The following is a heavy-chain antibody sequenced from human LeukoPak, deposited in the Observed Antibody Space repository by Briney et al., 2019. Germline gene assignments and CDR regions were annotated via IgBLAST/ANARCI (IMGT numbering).Heavy chain of an antibody. Sequence: SETLSLTCTVSGGSLSRYFWTCIREPPGRGLEWIGYIYYSGNTNYNPALKSRVTISIDTSKNQFSLKLNSVTAADTAIYYCARVVRYSSGLKGVDYWGQGTLVTVSS. CDR1: GGSLSRYF. CDR3: ARVVRYSSGLKGVDY. CDR2: IYYSGNT. V-gene: IGHV4-59*01. J-gene: IGHJ4*02. D-gene: IGHD6-19*01.